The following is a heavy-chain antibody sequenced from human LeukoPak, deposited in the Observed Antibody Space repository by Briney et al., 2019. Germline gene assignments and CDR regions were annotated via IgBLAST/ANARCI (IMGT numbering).Heavy chain of an antibody. CDR3: ARQPSDITGWFDP. CDR2: ISYDGSNK. J-gene: IGHJ5*02. CDR1: GFTFSSYA. V-gene: IGHV3-30-3*01. Sequence: ERSLRLSCAASGFTFSSYAMHWVRQAPGKGLEWVAVISYDGSNKYYADSVKGRFTISRDNSKNTLYLQMNSLRAEDTAVYYCARQPSDITGWFDPWGQGTLVTVSS. D-gene: IGHD2-8*02.